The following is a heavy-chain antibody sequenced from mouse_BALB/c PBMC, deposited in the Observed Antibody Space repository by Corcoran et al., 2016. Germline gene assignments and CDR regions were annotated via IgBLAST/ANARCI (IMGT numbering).Heavy chain of an antibody. D-gene: IGHD3-1*01. V-gene: IGHV1S136*01. CDR2: INPYNDGT. CDR1: GYTFTSYV. Sequence: EVQLQQSGPELVKPGASVKMSCKASGYTFTSYVMHWVKQKPGQGLEWIGYINPYNDGTKYNEKFKGKATLTSDKSSSTAYMELSSLTSEDSAVYYCARVRTARADYYAMDYWGQGTSVTVSS. J-gene: IGHJ4*01. CDR3: ARVRTARADYYAMDY.